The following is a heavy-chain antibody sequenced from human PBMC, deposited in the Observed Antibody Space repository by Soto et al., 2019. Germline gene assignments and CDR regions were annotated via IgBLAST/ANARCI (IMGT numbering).Heavy chain of an antibody. Sequence: SETLSLTCTVSGGSISSAAYCWSWIRQSPDKGLEWIGHIYDGGTTYSSPSLKGRVTISADASETQFSLKLSSVSAADTAVYYCARGPSGDKIDYWGQGIQVPVSS. CDR1: GGSISSAAYC. CDR2: IYDGGTT. V-gene: IGHV4-30-4*01. J-gene: IGHJ4*02. CDR3: ARGPSGDKIDY. D-gene: IGHD7-27*01.